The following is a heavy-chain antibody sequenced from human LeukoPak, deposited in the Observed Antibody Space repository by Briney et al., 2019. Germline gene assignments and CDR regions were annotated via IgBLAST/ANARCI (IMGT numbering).Heavy chain of an antibody. D-gene: IGHD3-3*01. CDR2: ISGTGGST. Sequence: AGGSLRLSCAASGFTFDDYGMSWVRQAPGKGLEWVSVISGTGGSTNYADSVKGRFTISRDYSKSTLYVQMNSLRVEDTAVYYCARGHNHDTWNPFDYWGQGTLVTVSS. J-gene: IGHJ4*02. CDR1: GFTFDDYG. CDR3: ARGHNHDTWNPFDY. V-gene: IGHV3-23*01.